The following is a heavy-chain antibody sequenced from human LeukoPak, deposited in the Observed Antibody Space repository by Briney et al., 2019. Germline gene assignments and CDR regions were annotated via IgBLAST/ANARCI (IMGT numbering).Heavy chain of an antibody. CDR1: GFTFSSYW. D-gene: IGHD3-10*01. V-gene: IGHV3-7*01. CDR2: IKQDGSEK. CDR3: ARETSDMVRGVGSPEI. Sequence: GGSLRLSCAASGFTFSSYWMSWVRQAPGKGLEWVANIKQDGSEKYYVDSVKGRFTISRDNAKNSLYLQMNSLRAEDTAVYYCARETSDMVRGVGSPEIWGQGTMVTVSP. J-gene: IGHJ3*02.